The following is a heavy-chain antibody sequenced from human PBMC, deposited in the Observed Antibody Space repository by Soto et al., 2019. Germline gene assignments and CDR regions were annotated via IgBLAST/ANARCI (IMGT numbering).Heavy chain of an antibody. D-gene: IGHD3-22*01. CDR1: GYTFTSYG. J-gene: IGHJ4*02. CDR2: ISAYNGNT. V-gene: IGHV1-18*01. Sequence: VSVKVSCKASGYTFTSYGISWVRQAPGQGLEWMGWISAYNGNTNYAQKLQGRVTMTTDTSTSTAYMELRSLRSDDTAVYYCASPSYYYDSSGYLYWGQGTLVTVSS. CDR3: ASPSYYYDSSGYLY.